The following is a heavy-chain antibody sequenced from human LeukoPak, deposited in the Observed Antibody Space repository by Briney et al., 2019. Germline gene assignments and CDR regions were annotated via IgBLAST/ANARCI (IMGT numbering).Heavy chain of an antibody. D-gene: IGHD4-17*01. CDR3: ARDFYGDYSFDY. J-gene: IGHJ4*02. Sequence: PGGSLRLSCAASGFTFSTYSMNWVRQAPGKGLEWISYISGSGSTIYDADSVRGRFTISRDNARNSLYLQMNSLRAEDTAVYYCARDFYGDYSFDYWGQGTLVTVSS. CDR2: ISGSGSTI. CDR1: GFTFSTYS. V-gene: IGHV3-48*01.